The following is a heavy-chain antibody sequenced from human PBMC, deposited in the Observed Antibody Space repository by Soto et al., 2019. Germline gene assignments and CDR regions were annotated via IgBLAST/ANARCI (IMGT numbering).Heavy chain of an antibody. V-gene: IGHV3-33*01. CDR2: IWYDGSNK. Sequence: GGSLRLSCAASGFTFSSYGMHWVRQAPGKGLEWVAVIWYDGSNKYYADSVKGRFTISRDNSKNTLYLQMNSLRAEDTAVYYCARTGIAAAGDAFDIWGQGTMVTVSS. D-gene: IGHD6-13*01. CDR3: ARTGIAAAGDAFDI. CDR1: GFTFSSYG. J-gene: IGHJ3*02.